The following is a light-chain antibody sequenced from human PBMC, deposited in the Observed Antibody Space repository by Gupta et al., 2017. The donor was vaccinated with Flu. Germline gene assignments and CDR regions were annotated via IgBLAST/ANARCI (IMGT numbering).Light chain of an antibody. CDR2: AAS. V-gene: IGKV1-39*01. J-gene: IGKJ5*01. CDR1: RDIGRS. Sequence: DTQMTQSPSSLSASVGDRVIIACRASRDIGRSLNWYQQKPGLAPKLLICAASMLAMGVPSRFSGSGSGTDFSLTSSRRQPEDFATYFGQQSQSSVTFGQGTRVEIK. CDR3: QQSQSSVT.